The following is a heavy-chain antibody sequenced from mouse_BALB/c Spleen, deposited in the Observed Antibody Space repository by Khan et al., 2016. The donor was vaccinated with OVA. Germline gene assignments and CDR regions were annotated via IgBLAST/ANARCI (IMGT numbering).Heavy chain of an antibody. CDR1: GYTFTSYW. V-gene: IGHV1S81*02. Sequence: VQLQQSGAELVKAGASVKMSCKASGYTFTSYWMHWAKQRLGQGLEWFAETNPTNGRTYYNEKFKSKATLTVDKSSSTAYMLLSGPTFEDSAVYYCARIKKIVATYFDYWGQGTTRTVSS. D-gene: IGHD1-1*01. CDR2: TNPTNGRT. J-gene: IGHJ2*01. CDR3: ARIKKIVATYFDY.